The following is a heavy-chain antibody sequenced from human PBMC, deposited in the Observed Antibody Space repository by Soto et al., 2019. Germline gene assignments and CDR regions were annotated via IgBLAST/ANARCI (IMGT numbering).Heavy chain of an antibody. V-gene: IGHV4-31*03. J-gene: IGHJ4*01. Sequence: QVQLQESGPGLVKPSQTLALTCTVSGGSISNDGYYWSWVRQHPGKGLEWIGYIYYSGTTYYSSSLKRRVTISVDTAKNQFSLNLNSVTAADTAVYYCARAHRDHGDNTWGHGTLVTVSS. CDR3: ARAHRDHGDNT. CDR2: IYYSGTT. D-gene: IGHD4-17*01. CDR1: GGSISNDGYY.